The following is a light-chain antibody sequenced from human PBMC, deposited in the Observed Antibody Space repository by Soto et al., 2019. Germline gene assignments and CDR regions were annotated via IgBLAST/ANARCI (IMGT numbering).Light chain of an antibody. V-gene: IGKV1-5*01. J-gene: IGKJ1*01. CDR1: QSISGW. Sequence: DILMTQSPSTLSASVGDRVTITCRASQSISGWLAWYQQKPGTAPKLLIFDASTLESEVPSRFSARGFGTEFTLTISSLQPDDFATYYCQQYNSPWTFGQGTKVEIK. CDR3: QQYNSPWT. CDR2: DAS.